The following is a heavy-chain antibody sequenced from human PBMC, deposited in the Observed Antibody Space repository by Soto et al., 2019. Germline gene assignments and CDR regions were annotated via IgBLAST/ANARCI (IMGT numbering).Heavy chain of an antibody. CDR1: GYTFTNYG. CDR3: ARCYCSLGSCYTCWHFDL. Sequence: QVQLVQSAAEVKKPGASVRVSCKASGYTFTNYGISWVRQAPGQGLEWMGWVGPYNGNTDHAQNFQGRVTMTTDTSTNTAYMELGSLRSDDTALYYCARCYCSLGSCYTCWHFDLRGRGTLVTVSS. J-gene: IGHJ2*01. V-gene: IGHV1-18*04. D-gene: IGHD2-15*01. CDR2: VGPYNGNT.